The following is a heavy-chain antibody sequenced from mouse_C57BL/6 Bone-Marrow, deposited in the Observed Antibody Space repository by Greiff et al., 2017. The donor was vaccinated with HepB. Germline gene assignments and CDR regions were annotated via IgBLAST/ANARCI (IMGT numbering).Heavy chain of an antibody. CDR3: AGYSNYEGDYFDY. D-gene: IGHD2-5*01. V-gene: IGHV5-4*01. J-gene: IGHJ2*01. Sequence: EVQLQESGGGLVKPGGSLKLSCAASGFTFSSYAMSWVRQTPEKRLEWVATISDGGSYTYYPDNVKGRFTISRDNAKNNLYLQMSHLKSEDTAMYYCAGYSNYEGDYFDYWGQGTTLTVSS. CDR2: ISDGGSYT. CDR1: GFTFSSYA.